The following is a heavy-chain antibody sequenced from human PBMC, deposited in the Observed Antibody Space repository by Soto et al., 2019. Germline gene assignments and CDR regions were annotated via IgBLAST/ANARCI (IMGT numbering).Heavy chain of an antibody. CDR2: IYYSGST. V-gene: IGHV4-59*01. CDR1: EGNIRSYD. D-gene: IGHD6-13*01. CDR3: ARGTGYSSSWYLFDI. J-gene: IGHJ3*02. Sequence: FVTLSLTCTVSEGNIRSYDGSWIRQTPGKGLEWIGYIYYSGSTNYNPSLKSRVTISVDTSKNQFSLKLSSVTAADTAVYYCARGTGYSSSWYLFDIWGQGTMVTVSS.